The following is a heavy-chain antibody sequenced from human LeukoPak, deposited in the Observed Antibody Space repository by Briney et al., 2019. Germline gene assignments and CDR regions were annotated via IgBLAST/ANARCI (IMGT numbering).Heavy chain of an antibody. CDR3: AREVYYDRSGYYGF. V-gene: IGHV1-18*04. D-gene: IGHD3-22*01. J-gene: IGHJ4*02. Sequence: ASVKVSCKASGYTFIGYFIHWVRQAPGQGLEWMGWISPYNGNTNYAQKFQGRVSMTTDTSTTTAYLELRSLRSDDTAVYYCAREVYYDRSGYYGFWGQGTLVTVSS. CDR2: ISPYNGNT. CDR1: GYTFIGYF.